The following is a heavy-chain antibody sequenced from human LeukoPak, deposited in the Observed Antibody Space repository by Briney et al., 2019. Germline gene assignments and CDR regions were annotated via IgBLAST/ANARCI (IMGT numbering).Heavy chain of an antibody. CDR1: GGSTSNHF. D-gene: IGHD6-19*01. CDR2: IYTGGTT. J-gene: IGHJ4*02. Sequence: PSETLSLTCTVYGGSTSNHFWSWIRQPPGKGLEWIGNIYTGGTTNYNPSLKSGVTISIDTSKNQLSLHLASVTAADTAVYYCTKATKWLAFDDWGRGTLVTVSS. V-gene: IGHV4-59*11. CDR3: TKATKWLAFDD.